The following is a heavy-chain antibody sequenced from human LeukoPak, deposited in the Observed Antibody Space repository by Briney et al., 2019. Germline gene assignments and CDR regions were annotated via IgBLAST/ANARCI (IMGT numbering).Heavy chain of an antibody. D-gene: IGHD6-25*01. J-gene: IGHJ6*02. Sequence: PGRSLRLSRAASGFTFGSYGMHWVRQAPGKGLEWVALISYDGTNQYYADSVKGRLTISRDNSKNTLYLQMNSLRPEDTAVYYCAKDRQQPLRYYYYAMDVWGQGTTVTVSS. V-gene: IGHV3-30*18. CDR2: ISYDGTNQ. CDR1: GFTFGSYG. CDR3: AKDRQQPLRYYYYAMDV.